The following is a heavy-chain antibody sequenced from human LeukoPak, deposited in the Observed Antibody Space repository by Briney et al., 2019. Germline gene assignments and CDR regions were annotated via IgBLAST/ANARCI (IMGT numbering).Heavy chain of an antibody. CDR1: GYSISSGYY. CDR3: AGGPPYYYDSSGYYYAEYYFDY. CDR2: IYHSGST. V-gene: IGHV4-38-2*02. Sequence: SETLSLTCTVSGYSISSGYYWGWIRQPPGKGLEWIGSIYHSGSTYYNPSLKSRVTISVDTSKNQFSLKLSSVTAADTAVYYCAGGPPYYYDSSGYYYAEYYFDYWGQGTLVTVSS. J-gene: IGHJ4*02. D-gene: IGHD3-22*01.